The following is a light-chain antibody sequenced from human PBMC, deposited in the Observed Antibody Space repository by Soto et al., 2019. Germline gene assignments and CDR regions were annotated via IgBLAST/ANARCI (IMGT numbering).Light chain of an antibody. CDR1: SHLVHSDGIAY. CDR2: RIS. CDR3: MQALQTPWT. Sequence: AVMTQSPLSLPVTLGQPASISCRCNSHLVHSDGIAYFSWFQQRPGRSPRXIIYRISNRDSGVPARFSGSGSGTDFALKISRVEAEDVGVYYCMQALQTPWTLGQGTKVDI. J-gene: IGKJ1*01. V-gene: IGKV2-30*02.